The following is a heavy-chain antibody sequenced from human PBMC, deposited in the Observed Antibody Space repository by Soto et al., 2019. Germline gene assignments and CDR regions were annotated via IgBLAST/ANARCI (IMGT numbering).Heavy chain of an antibody. CDR1: GFTFSSYA. J-gene: IGHJ4*02. CDR3: ARERRIGSGWSLYFDY. CDR2: ISYDGSNK. Sequence: PGESLKISCAASGFTFSSYAMHWVRQAPGKGLEWVAVISYDGSNKYYADSVKGRFTISRDNSKNTLYLQMNSLRAEDTAVYYCARERRIGSGWSLYFDYWGQGTLVTVSS. D-gene: IGHD6-19*01. V-gene: IGHV3-30-3*01.